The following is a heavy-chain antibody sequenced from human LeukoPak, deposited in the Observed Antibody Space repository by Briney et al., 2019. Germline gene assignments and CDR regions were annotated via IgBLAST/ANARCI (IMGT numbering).Heavy chain of an antibody. V-gene: IGHV1-18*01. CDR2: ISAYNGNT. CDR3: AREGYNYGDYARFDP. Sequence: ASVKVSCKASGYTFTSYGISWVRQAPGQGLEWMGWISAYNGNTNYAQKLQGRVTMTTDTSTSTAYMELRSLRSDDTAAYYCAREGYNYGDYARFDPWGQGTLVTVSS. D-gene: IGHD4-17*01. J-gene: IGHJ5*02. CDR1: GYTFTSYG.